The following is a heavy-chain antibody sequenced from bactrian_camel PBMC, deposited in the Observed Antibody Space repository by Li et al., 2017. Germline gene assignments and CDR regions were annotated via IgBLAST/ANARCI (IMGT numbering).Heavy chain of an antibody. CDR1: GNTHNSNY. CDR3: AGRERTWSSCLDGSAGAFEH. CDR2: ISNSAAE. Sequence: HVQLVESGGGSVQAGGSLGLSCVASGNTHNSNYMGWFRQVSGKEREAAATISNSAAETYADFARGRFTISRDHAKNTLYLQMNNLKPDDTAMYICAGRERTWSSCLDGSAGAFEHWGQGTQVTVS. D-gene: IGHD3*01. V-gene: IGHV3S53*01. J-gene: IGHJ4*01.